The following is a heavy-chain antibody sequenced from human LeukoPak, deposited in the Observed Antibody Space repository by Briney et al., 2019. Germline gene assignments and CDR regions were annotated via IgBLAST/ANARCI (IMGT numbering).Heavy chain of an antibody. CDR1: GFTFSSYE. V-gene: IGHV3-48*03. Sequence: GGSLRLSCAASGFTFSSYEMNWVRQAPGKGLEWVSYISSSGSTIYYADSVKGRFTISRDNAKNSLYLQMNSLRAEDTAVYYCARDPYYYDSSGCFDYWGQGTLVIVSS. CDR2: ISSSGSTI. J-gene: IGHJ4*02. CDR3: ARDPYYYDSSGCFDY. D-gene: IGHD3-22*01.